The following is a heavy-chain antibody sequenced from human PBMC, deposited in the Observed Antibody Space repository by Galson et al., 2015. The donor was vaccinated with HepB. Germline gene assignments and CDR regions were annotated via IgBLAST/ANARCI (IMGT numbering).Heavy chain of an antibody. CDR2: IWYDGSNK. CDR3: ARDLQVLRFLEWSPQASYMDV. Sequence: SLRLSCAASGFTFSSYGMHWVRQAPGKGLEWVAVIWYDGSNKYYADSVKGRFTISRDNSKNTLYLQMNSLRAEDTAVYYCARDLQVLRFLEWSPQASYMDVWGKGTTVTVSS. CDR1: GFTFSSYG. J-gene: IGHJ6*03. V-gene: IGHV3-33*01. D-gene: IGHD3-3*01.